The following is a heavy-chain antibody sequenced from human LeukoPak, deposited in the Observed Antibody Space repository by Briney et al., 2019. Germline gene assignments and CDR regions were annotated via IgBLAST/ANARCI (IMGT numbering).Heavy chain of an antibody. D-gene: IGHD3-10*01. V-gene: IGHV1-2*02. CDR3: ARFDTMVRGDWA. Sequence: ASVKVSCRSSGYTFTDYYIHWVRQAPGQGLEWMGWIYPNTGGTNYAQKFQGRVTMTRDTSISTAYMELSRLRFDDTAVYYCARFDTMVRGDWAWGQGTLVTVSS. CDR2: IYPNTGGT. J-gene: IGHJ5*02. CDR1: GYTFTDYY.